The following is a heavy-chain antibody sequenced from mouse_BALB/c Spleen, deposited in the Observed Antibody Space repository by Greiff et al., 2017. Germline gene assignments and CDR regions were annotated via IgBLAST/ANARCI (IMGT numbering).Heavy chain of an antibody. CDR2: IRNKANGYTT. D-gene: IGHD4-1*02. J-gene: IGHJ3*01. V-gene: IGHV7-3*02. CDR1: GFTFTDYY. Sequence: EVQGVESGGGLVQPGGSLRLSCATSGFTFTDYYMSWVRQPPGKALEWLGFIRNKANGYTTEYSASVKGRFTISRDNSQSILYLQMNTLRAEDSATYYCARDSPSTGTFAYWGQGTLVTVSA. CDR3: ARDSPSTGTFAY.